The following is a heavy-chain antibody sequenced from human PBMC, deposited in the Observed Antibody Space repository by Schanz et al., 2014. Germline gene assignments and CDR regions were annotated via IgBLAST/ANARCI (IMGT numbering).Heavy chain of an antibody. CDR3: AKGMGYCSGGTCYDYYYYGLDI. J-gene: IGHJ6*02. CDR2: ISLSGCTK. Sequence: DVQLLESGGGLVQPGGSLRLSCAASGFTFNSYAMTWVRQAPGKGLEWVSSISLSGCTKYYADSVKGRFTISRDNSENTLYLQMNMLSVDDTAVFYCAKGMGYCSGGTCYDYYYYGLDIWGQGTTVTVSS. CDR1: GFTFNSYA. V-gene: IGHV3-23*01. D-gene: IGHD2-15*01.